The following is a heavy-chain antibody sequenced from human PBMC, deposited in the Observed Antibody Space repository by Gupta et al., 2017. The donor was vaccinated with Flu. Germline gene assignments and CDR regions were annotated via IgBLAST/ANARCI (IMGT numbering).Heavy chain of an antibody. V-gene: IGHV3-74*01. Sequence: CAASGFTFSNYWMNWVRQVPGKGLMWVSRINSDGSDTIYAGSVKGRFTISRDNAKNVVYLQMNSLRADDTAVDYCLGGELWWSMDVWGTGTRGTVSS. CDR3: LGGELWWSMDV. D-gene: IGHD2-21*01. J-gene: IGHJ6*03. CDR2: INSDGSDT. CDR1: GFTFSNYW.